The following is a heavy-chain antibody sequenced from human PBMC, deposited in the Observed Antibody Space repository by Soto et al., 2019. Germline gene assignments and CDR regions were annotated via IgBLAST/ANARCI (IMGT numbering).Heavy chain of an antibody. D-gene: IGHD3-22*01. CDR1: GGTFTSHG. Sequence: ASVKVSCMTSGGTFTSHGISWVRQAPGQGLEWMGWISTYYGNTNYAQKLQGRVTMTTDTSTSTAYMELSSLRSEDTAVYYCAREEYYYDSSGRTPYYYYYGMDVWGQGTTVTVSS. V-gene: IGHV1-18*01. CDR3: AREEYYYDSSGRTPYYYYYGMDV. J-gene: IGHJ6*02. CDR2: ISTYYGNT.